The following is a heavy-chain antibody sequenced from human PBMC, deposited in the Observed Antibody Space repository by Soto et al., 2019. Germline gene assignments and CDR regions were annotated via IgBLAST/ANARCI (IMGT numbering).Heavy chain of an antibody. Sequence: SETLSLTCTVSCGSISSSSYYWGWIRQPPGKGLEWIGSIYYSGSTYYNPSLKSRVTISVDTSKNQFSLKLSSVTAADTAVYYCARRFPREYYYDSSGYYPGFDPWGQGTLVTVSS. J-gene: IGHJ5*02. CDR3: ARRFPREYYYDSSGYYPGFDP. D-gene: IGHD3-22*01. CDR2: IYYSGST. V-gene: IGHV4-39*01. CDR1: CGSISSSSYY.